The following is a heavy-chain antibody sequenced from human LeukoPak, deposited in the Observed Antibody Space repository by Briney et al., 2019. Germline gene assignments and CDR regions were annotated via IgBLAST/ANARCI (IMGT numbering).Heavy chain of an antibody. CDR3: ARVQSAYCSSSSCYGGYFDY. D-gene: IGHD2-2*01. V-gene: IGHV1-3*01. Sequence: RASVKVSCKASGYTFTSYAMHWVRQAPGQRPEWMGWINAGNGNTKYSQKFQGRVPITRDTSASTAYMELSSLRPEDTAVYYCARVQSAYCSSSSCYGGYFDYWGQGTLVTVSS. CDR1: GYTFTSYA. CDR2: INAGNGNT. J-gene: IGHJ4*02.